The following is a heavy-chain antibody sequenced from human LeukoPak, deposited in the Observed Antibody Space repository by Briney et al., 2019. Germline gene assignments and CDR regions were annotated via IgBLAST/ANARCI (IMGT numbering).Heavy chain of an antibody. D-gene: IGHD3-3*02. J-gene: IGHJ4*02. CDR1: GGSISSSSYY. Sequence: SETLSLTCTVSGGSISSSSYYWGWIRQPPGKGLEWIGSIYYSGSTYYNPSLKSRVTISVDTSKNQFSLKLSSVTAADKAVYYCARSSTFYFDYWGQGTLVTVSS. CDR3: ARSSTFYFDY. V-gene: IGHV4-39*01. CDR2: IYYSGST.